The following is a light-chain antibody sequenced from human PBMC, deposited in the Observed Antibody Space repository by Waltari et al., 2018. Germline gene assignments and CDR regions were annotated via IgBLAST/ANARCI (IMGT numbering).Light chain of an antibody. Sequence: SSELTQDPAVSVALGQTVRITCQGDSLRSYYASWYQQKPGQAPVIVIYGKNNRPSGIPDRFSGSSSGNTASLTITGAQAEDEADYYCNSRDSSGNHLVVFGGGTKLTVL. J-gene: IGLJ2*01. CDR3: NSRDSSGNHLVV. V-gene: IGLV3-19*01. CDR1: SLRSYY. CDR2: GKN.